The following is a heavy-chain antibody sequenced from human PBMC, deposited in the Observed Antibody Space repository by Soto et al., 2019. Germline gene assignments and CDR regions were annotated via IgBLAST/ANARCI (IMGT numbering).Heavy chain of an antibody. J-gene: IGHJ6*02. Sequence: PGGSLRLSCAATGFTFSVYAMTWVRQAPGKGLEWVSAVTANGVSTYSADSVKGRFTISRDNSKNTLFLQMNSLRAEDTAVYYCASLGVGDWANYYYYYGMDVWGQGTTVTVYS. D-gene: IGHD2-21*02. CDR2: VTANGVST. V-gene: IGHV3-23*01. CDR3: ASLGVGDWANYYYYYGMDV. CDR1: GFTFSVYA.